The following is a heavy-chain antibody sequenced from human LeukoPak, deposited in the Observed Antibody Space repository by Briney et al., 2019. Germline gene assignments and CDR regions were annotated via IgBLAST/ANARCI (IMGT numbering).Heavy chain of an antibody. CDR2: IYYSGST. V-gene: IGHV4-39*01. CDR3: ARQGVAGIFDY. D-gene: IGHD6-19*01. J-gene: IGHJ4*02. CDR1: GGSISSSSYY. Sequence: SETLSLTCTVSGGSISSSSYYWGWIRQPPGKGLEWVGSIYYSGSTYYNPSLKSRVTISVDTSKNQFSLKLSSVTAADTAVYYCARQGVAGIFDYWGQGTLVTVSS.